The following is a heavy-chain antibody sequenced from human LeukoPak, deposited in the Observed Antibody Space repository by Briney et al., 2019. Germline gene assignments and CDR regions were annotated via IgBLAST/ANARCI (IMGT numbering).Heavy chain of an antibody. D-gene: IGHD6-13*01. J-gene: IGHJ4*02. V-gene: IGHV3-30*18. CDR3: AKEAMYSSSWYVDY. CDR1: GFTFSSYG. Sequence: GGSLRLSCAASGFTFSSYGMHWVRQAPGKGLEWVAVISYDGSNKYYADSVKGRFTISRDNSKNTLYLQMNSLRAEDTAVYYCAKEAMYSSSWYVDYWGQGTLVTVSS. CDR2: ISYDGSNK.